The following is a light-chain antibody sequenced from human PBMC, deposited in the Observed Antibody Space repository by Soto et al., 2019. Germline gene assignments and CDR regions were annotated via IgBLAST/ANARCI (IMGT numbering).Light chain of an antibody. CDR2: EVS. CDR1: SSDVGGYNY. J-gene: IGLJ2*01. V-gene: IGLV2-8*01. CDR3: SSYGGRNNLL. Sequence: QSVLTQPASVSGSPGQSITISCTGTSSDVGGYNYVSWYQQHPGKAPKLMIYEVSKRPSGVPDRFSGSKSGNTTSLTVSGLQAEDEADYYCSSYGGRNNLLFGGGTQLTVL.